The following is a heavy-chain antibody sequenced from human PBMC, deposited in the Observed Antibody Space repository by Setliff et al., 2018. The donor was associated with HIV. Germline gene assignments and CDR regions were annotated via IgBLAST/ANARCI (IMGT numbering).Heavy chain of an antibody. J-gene: IGHJ4*02. V-gene: IGHV1-8*02. CDR1: GYTFTSYD. CDR3: AKPFGSDGSRQLGS. Sequence: GASVKVSCKASGYTFTSYDINWVRQATGQGLEWMGWMNPNSGNTGYAQKFQGRVTMTRNTSISTAYMELSSLRSDDTAIYYCAKPFGSDGSRQLGSWGQGTLVTVSS. D-gene: IGHD2-15*01. CDR2: MNPNSGNT.